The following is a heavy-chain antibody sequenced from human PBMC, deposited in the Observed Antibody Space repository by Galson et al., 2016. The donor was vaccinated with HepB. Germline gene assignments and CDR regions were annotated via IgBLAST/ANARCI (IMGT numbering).Heavy chain of an antibody. CDR2: TYFRSRWYN. CDR1: GDSVSSNTVA. CDR3: ARGWNYVKFDY. J-gene: IGHJ4*02. V-gene: IGHV6-1*01. D-gene: IGHD1-7*01. Sequence: CAISGDSVSSNTVAWNWIRQSPSRSLEWLGRTYFRSRWYNDYAGSVRGRIIISPDTSKNHFSLHLTSFTPEDTAVYYCARGWNYVKFDYWGQGTLVTVSS.